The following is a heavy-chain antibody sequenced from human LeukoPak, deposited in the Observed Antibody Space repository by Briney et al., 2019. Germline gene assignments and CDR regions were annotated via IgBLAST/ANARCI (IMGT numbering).Heavy chain of an antibody. V-gene: IGHV4-59*12. CDR2: IYYSGST. D-gene: IGHD5-18*01. CDR1: GGSISSYY. J-gene: IGHJ4*02. CDR3: AREGTATQRRFDY. Sequence: SETLSLTCTVSGGSISSYYWSWIRQPPGKGLEWIGYIYYSGSTNYNPSLKSRVTISVDTSKNQFSLKLSSVTAADTAVYYCAREGTATQRRFDYWGQGTLVTVSS.